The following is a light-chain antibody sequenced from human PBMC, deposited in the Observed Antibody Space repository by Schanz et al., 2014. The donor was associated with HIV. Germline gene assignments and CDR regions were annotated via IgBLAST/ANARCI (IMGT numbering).Light chain of an antibody. CDR2: AAS. V-gene: IGKV3-20*01. J-gene: IGKJ1*01. CDR1: QSVGGNQ. CDR3: QQLDTYPLT. Sequence: EIVLTQSPGTLSLSPGERATLSCRASQSVGGNQMAWYQHRRGQAPRLLFYAASTLQRGVPSRFSGSGSGTEFTLTISSLQPEDFATYYCQQLDTYPLTFGLGTKVAIK.